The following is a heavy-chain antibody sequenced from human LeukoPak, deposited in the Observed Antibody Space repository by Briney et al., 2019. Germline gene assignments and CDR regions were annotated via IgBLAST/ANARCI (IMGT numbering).Heavy chain of an antibody. Sequence: LSLTCAVYGGSFSGYYWSWIRQAPGKGLEWVSYISSSGSTIYYADSVKGRFTISRDNAKNSLYLQMNSLRAEDTAVYYCARSLCSGGSCYLRDYYMDVWGKGTTVTISS. CDR3: ARSLCSGGSCYLRDYYMDV. J-gene: IGHJ6*03. CDR1: GGSFSGYY. D-gene: IGHD2-15*01. CDR2: ISSSGSTI. V-gene: IGHV3-11*01.